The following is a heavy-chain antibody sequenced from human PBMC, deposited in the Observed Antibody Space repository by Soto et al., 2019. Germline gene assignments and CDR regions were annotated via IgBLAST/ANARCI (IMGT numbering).Heavy chain of an antibody. CDR2: INPTVGST. CDR1: GYVFSSSF. J-gene: IGHJ6*02. D-gene: IGHD2-21*02. V-gene: IGHV1-46*01. Sequence: GSVKGSFKACGYVFSSSFLHLVRQAPGQGLEWMAMINPTVGSTSYAHNFQGRIAVTRDTSTATVYLDLSSLRSADTAIYYCAREVNTVIMPGDTEDYSGLDVWGQGTTVTVSS. CDR3: AREVNTVIMPGDTEDYSGLDV.